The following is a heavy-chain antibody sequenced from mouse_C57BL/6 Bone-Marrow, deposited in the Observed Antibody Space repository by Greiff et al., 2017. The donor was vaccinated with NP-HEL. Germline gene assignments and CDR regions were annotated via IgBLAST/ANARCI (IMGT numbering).Heavy chain of an antibody. CDR3: ARPYYGNALYWYFDV. V-gene: IGHV1-72*01. D-gene: IGHD2-10*01. CDR2: IDPNSGGT. Sequence: QVQLKQPGAELVKPGASVKLSCKASGYTFTSYWMHWVKQRPGRGLEWIGRIDPNSGGTKYNEKFKSKATLTVDKPSSTAYMQLSSLTSEDSAVYYCARPYYGNALYWYFDVWGTGTTVTVSS. CDR1: GYTFTSYW. J-gene: IGHJ1*03.